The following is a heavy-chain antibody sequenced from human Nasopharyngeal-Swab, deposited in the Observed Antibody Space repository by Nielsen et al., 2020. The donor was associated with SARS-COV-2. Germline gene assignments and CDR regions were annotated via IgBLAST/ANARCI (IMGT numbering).Heavy chain of an antibody. CDR3: AKDSWDIVVVVAVPYYYYYMDV. D-gene: IGHD2-15*01. J-gene: IGHJ6*03. CDR2: ISYDGSNK. Sequence: GESLKISCAASGFTFSSYGMHWVRQAPGKGLEWVAVISYDGSNKYYADSVKGRFTLSRDNSKNTLYLQMNSLRAEDTAVYYCAKDSWDIVVVVAVPYYYYYMDVWGKGTTVTVSS. V-gene: IGHV3-30*18. CDR1: GFTFSSYG.